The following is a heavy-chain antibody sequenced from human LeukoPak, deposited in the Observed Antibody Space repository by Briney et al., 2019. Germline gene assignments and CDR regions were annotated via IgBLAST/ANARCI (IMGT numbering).Heavy chain of an antibody. Sequence: SETLSLTCTVSGGSIGSYYWNWIRQPPGKGLEYIGYIYYSGSANYNPSLKGRVTISVDTSNNQFSLNLRSVTAADTAVYYCATTTSGGDAFDIWGQGTMVTVSS. D-gene: IGHD1-26*01. J-gene: IGHJ3*02. CDR3: ATTTSGGDAFDI. V-gene: IGHV4-59*01. CDR2: IYYSGSA. CDR1: GGSIGSYY.